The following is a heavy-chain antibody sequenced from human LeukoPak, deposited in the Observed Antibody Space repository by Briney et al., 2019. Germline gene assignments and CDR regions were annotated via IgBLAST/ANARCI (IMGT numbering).Heavy chain of an antibody. CDR2: IYTTGTT. V-gene: IGHV4-4*08. J-gene: IGHJ4*02. CDR3: ARDGPKNYFDY. CDR1: GGSFSGYY. Sequence: SETLSLTCAVYGGSFSGYYWSWIRQPPGKGLEWIGRIYTTGTTNYNPSLKSRVTISVDTSKNQFSLELSSVTAADTAVYYCARDGPKNYFDYWGLGTLVTVSS.